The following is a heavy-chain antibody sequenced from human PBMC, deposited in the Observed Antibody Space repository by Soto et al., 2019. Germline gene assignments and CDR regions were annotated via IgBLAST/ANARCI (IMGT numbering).Heavy chain of an antibody. Sequence: QVQLQESGPGLVKPSATLSLTCAVSGDSVSSPYYWCWVRQPPGKGLGWFGEVFHTGTTSYNPSLRSRVTMSRDRCSNQFSLDLSSVTAAETAVYYCARSAGWYDSNAWGPGTLV. J-gene: IGHJ5*02. CDR3: ARSAGWYDSNA. D-gene: IGHD4-4*01. CDR2: VFHTGTT. CDR1: GDSVSSPYY. V-gene: IGHV4-4*02.